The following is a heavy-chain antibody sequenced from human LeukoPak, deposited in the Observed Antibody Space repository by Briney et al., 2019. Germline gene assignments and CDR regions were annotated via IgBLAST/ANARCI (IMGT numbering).Heavy chain of an antibody. J-gene: IGHJ4*02. Sequence: PGGSLRLSCAASGFTFSSYAMSWVRQAPGKGLEWVSGISGSAYSTCYADSVQGRFTISRDNSKNTLYLQMNSLRAEDTAVYYCAKEAGYSGYDYPDYWGQGTLVTVSS. D-gene: IGHD5-12*01. CDR3: AKEAGYSGYDYPDY. V-gene: IGHV3-23*01. CDR2: ISGSAYST. CDR1: GFTFSSYA.